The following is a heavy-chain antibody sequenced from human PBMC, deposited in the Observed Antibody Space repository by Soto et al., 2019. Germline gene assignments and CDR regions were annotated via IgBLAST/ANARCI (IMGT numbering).Heavy chain of an antibody. CDR3: VRDTGPMYCAMDA. J-gene: IGHJ6*02. Sequence: GGSLRLSCEVSGFIFSEYEFNWVRQAPGKGLEWVSYIGKNGHDIYDADSVKGRFTISRDDDKSTLYLEMNSLRAEDTAVYYCVRDTGPMYCAMDAWGQGTMVTVYS. V-gene: IGHV3-48*03. CDR2: IGKNGHDI. D-gene: IGHD2-15*01. CDR1: GFIFSEYE.